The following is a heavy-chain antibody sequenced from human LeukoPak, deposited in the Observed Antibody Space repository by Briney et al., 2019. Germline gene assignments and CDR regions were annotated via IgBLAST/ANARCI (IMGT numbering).Heavy chain of an antibody. J-gene: IGHJ3*02. V-gene: IGHV3-7*01. CDR3: ARETVYDFWSGYYRRWPGFGSTRTDSDAFDI. D-gene: IGHD3-3*01. Sequence: GGSLRLSCAASGFTFSSYWMSWVRQAPGKGLEWVANIKQDGSEKYYVDSVKGRFTIARDNAKNSLYLQMNSLRAEDTAVYYCARETVYDFWSGYYRRWPGFGSTRTDSDAFDIWGQGTMVTVSS. CDR2: IKQDGSEK. CDR1: GFTFSSYW.